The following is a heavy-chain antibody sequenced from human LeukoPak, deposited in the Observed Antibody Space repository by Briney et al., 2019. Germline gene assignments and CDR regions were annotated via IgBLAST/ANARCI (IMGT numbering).Heavy chain of an antibody. Sequence: GSLRLSCAVSGFTVSSNHMSWVRQAPGKGLEWVSAISGSGGSTYYADSVKGRFTISRDNSKNTLYLQMNSLRAEDTAVYYCAKVSGYSYGYGFDYWGQGTLVTVSS. V-gene: IGHV3-23*01. CDR2: ISGSGGST. CDR3: AKVSGYSYGYGFDY. J-gene: IGHJ4*02. D-gene: IGHD5-18*01. CDR1: GFTVSSNH.